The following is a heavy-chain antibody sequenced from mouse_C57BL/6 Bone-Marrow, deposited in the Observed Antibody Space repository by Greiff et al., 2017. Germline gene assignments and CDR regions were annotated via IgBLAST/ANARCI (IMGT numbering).Heavy chain of an antibody. D-gene: IGHD2-3*01. CDR3: ARYDGYSYAMDY. CDR2: IYYSGTI. Sequence: EVKLEASGPGLVKPSQTVFLTCTVTGISITTGNYRWSWIRQFPGNKLEWIGYIYYSGTITYNPSLTSRTTITRDTPQNQFFLEMNSLTAEDTATYYCARYDGYSYAMDYWGQGTSVTVSS. CDR1: GISITTGNYR. J-gene: IGHJ4*01. V-gene: IGHV3-5*01.